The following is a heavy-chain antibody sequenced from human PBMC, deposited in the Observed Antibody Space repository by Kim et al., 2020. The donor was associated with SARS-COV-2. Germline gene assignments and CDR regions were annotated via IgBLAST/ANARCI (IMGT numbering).Heavy chain of an antibody. V-gene: IGHV6-1*01. CDR1: GDRVSSNSAA. D-gene: IGHD2-2*01. CDR3: ARVHCSSTSCYEVDP. Sequence: SQTLSLTCAISGDRVSSNSAAWHWIRQSPSRGLEWLGRTYYRSKWYNDYAVSVKSRITINPDTSKNQFSLQLNSVTPEDTAVYYCARVHCSSTSCYEVDPWGQGTLVTVSS. J-gene: IGHJ5*02. CDR2: TYYRSKWYN.